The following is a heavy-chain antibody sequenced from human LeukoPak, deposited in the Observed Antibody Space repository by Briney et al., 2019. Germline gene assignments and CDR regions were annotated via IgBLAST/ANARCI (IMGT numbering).Heavy chain of an antibody. J-gene: IGHJ6*03. D-gene: IGHD1-7*01. V-gene: IGHV3-74*01. CDR2: INTDESGT. CDR3: ARWGNYKVMDV. Sequence: GGSVRLSCAASGFTFSTYWMHWVRQAPGKGLVWVSRINTDESGTDYADSVKGRFTISRDNSKNTLSLEMNSLRAEDMAVYYCARWGNYKVMDVWGKGTTVSASS. CDR1: GFTFSTYW.